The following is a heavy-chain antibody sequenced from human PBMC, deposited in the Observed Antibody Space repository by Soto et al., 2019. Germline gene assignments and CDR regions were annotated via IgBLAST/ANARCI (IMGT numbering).Heavy chain of an antibody. CDR3: ARGRRFGELLPTTDY. J-gene: IGHJ4*02. Sequence: SETLSLTCTVSGGSISSYYWSWIRQPPGKGLEWIGYIYYSGSTNYNPSIKSRITITIDTSKNQFSLKLSSVTAADSVVYYCARGRRFGELLPTTDYWGQGTLVTVSS. CDR2: IYYSGST. D-gene: IGHD3-10*01. V-gene: IGHV4-59*01. CDR1: GGSISSYY.